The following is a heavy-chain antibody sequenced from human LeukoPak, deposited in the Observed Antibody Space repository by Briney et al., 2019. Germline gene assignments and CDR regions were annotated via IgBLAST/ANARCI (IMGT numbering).Heavy chain of an antibody. D-gene: IGHD6-13*01. CDR2: FDPEDGET. CDR3: ATVTKQQLVRVDYYYYYMDV. V-gene: IGHV1-24*01. Sequence: ASVKVSCKVSGYTLTELSMHWVRQAPGKGLEGMGGFDPEDGETIYAQKFQGRVTMTEDTSTDTAYMELSSLRSEDTAVYYCATVTKQQLVRVDYYYYYMDVWGKGTTVTVSS. CDR1: GYTLTELS. J-gene: IGHJ6*03.